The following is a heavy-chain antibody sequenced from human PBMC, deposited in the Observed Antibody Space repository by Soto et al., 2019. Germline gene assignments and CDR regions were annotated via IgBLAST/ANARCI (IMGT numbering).Heavy chain of an antibody. V-gene: IGHV1-69*13. D-gene: IGHD6-13*01. CDR3: ARDFRDSSSWWFWFDP. CDR2: IIPIFGTA. Sequence: SVKVSCKASGGTFSSYAISWVRQAPGQGLEWMGGIIPIFGTANYAQKFQGRVTITADESTSTAYMELSSLRSEDTAVYYCARDFRDSSSWWFWFDPWGQGTLVTVSS. J-gene: IGHJ5*02. CDR1: GGTFSSYA.